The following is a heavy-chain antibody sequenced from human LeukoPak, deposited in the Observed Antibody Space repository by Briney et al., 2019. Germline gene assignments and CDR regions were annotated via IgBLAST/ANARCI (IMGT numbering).Heavy chain of an antibody. CDR1: GYNFTIYW. CDR3: ARARHDSSGYYRFDY. J-gene: IGHJ4*02. V-gene: IGHV5-51*01. Sequence: GESLKISCKGSGYNFTIYWIGWVRQMPGKGLEWMGIIYPGDSDTRYSPSFQGQVTISADKSISTAYLQWSSLKASDTAMYYCARARHDSSGYYRFDYWGQGTLVTV. CDR2: IYPGDSDT. D-gene: IGHD3-22*01.